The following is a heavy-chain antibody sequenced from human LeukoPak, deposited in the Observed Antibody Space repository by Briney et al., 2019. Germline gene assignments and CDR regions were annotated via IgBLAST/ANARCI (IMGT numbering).Heavy chain of an antibody. D-gene: IGHD4-17*01. Sequence: PGGSLRLSCAASGFTFSSYAMSWVRQAPGKGLEWVSTISASDDSTFYADSVKGRFTISRDNSKNTLYLQMNSLRAEDTAVYFCAKDLYGDYVGDYWGQGTLVTASS. CDR2: ISASDDST. CDR3: AKDLYGDYVGDY. V-gene: IGHV3-23*01. CDR1: GFTFSSYA. J-gene: IGHJ4*02.